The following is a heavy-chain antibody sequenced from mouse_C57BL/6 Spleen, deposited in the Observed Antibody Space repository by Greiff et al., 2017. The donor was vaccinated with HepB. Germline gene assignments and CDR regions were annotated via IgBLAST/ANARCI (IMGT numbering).Heavy chain of an antibody. Sequence: EVKLVESGGGLVKPGGSLKLSCAASGFTFSDYGMHWVRQAPEKGLEWVAYISSGSSTIYYADTVKGRFTISRDNAKNTLFLQMTSRRSEDTAMYYCAMTWYVWCFDVWGPWTTVTVSS. CDR2: ISSGSSTI. D-gene: IGHD1-1*02. CDR1: GFTFSDYG. J-gene: IGHJ1*01. V-gene: IGHV5-17*01. CDR3: AMTWYVWCFDV.